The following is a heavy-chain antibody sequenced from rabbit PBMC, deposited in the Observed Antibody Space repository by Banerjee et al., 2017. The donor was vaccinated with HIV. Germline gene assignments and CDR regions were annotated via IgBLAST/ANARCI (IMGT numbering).Heavy chain of an antibody. CDR2: IYGGSSGST. D-gene: IGHD2-1*01. Sequence: QEQLEESGGDLVKPGASLTLTCTASGFSFSSSYWMCWVRQAPGKGLEWIACIYGGSSGSTYYASWAKGRFTISKTSSTTVTLQMTSLTAADTATYFCAREYSYDDYGDFNLWGPGTLSPS. CDR1: GFSFSSSYW. J-gene: IGHJ4*01. CDR3: AREYSYDDYGDFNL. V-gene: IGHV1S45*01.